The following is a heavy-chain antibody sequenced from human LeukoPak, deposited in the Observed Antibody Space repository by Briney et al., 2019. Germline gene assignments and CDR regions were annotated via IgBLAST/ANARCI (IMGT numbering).Heavy chain of an antibody. D-gene: IGHD1/OR15-1a*01. Sequence: GGSLRLSCAASGFTFSSYGMHWVRQAPGKGLGWVAFIRYDGSNIYYADSVKGRFTISRDNSKNTLYLQMNSLRAEDTAVYYCAKLEQSEFDYWGQGTLVTVSS. CDR1: GFTFSSYG. CDR2: IRYDGSNI. CDR3: AKLEQSEFDY. J-gene: IGHJ4*02. V-gene: IGHV3-30*02.